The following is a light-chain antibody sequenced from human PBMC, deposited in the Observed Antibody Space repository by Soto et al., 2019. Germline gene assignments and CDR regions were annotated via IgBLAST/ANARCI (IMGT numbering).Light chain of an antibody. Sequence: QSVLTQPASVSGSPGQSITISCTGTSSDVGGYNSVSWYQQHPGKAPKLMIYEVSNRPSGFSNRFSGSKSGNTASLTISGLQAEDESDYYCSSYRSSSTPYYVFGTGTKLTVL. CDR3: SSYRSSSTPYYV. J-gene: IGLJ1*01. V-gene: IGLV2-14*03. CDR2: EVS. CDR1: SSDVGGYNS.